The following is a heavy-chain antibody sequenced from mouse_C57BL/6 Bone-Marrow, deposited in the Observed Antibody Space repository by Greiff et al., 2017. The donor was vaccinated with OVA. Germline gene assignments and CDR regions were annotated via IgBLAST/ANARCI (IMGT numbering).Heavy chain of an antibody. CDR3: ARAYYYGSSLDY. J-gene: IGHJ2*01. Sequence: VQLQQPGAELVMPGASVKLSCKASGYTFTSYWMHLVKQRPGQGLEWIGEIDPSDSYTNYNQKFKGKSTLTVDKSSSTAYMQLSSLTSEDSAVYYCARAYYYGSSLDYWGQGTTLTVSS. CDR1: GYTFTSYW. CDR2: IDPSDSYT. V-gene: IGHV1-69*01. D-gene: IGHD1-1*01.